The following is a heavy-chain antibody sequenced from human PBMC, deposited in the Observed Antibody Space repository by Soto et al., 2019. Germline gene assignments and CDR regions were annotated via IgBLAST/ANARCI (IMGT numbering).Heavy chain of an antibody. CDR3: ARDTNGLHY. CDR1: GVNFSNYK. J-gene: IGHJ4*02. CDR2: INTDGSIT. Sequence: YAAGGVNFSNYKMRWVRQAPGKGLVWVSRINTDGSITDYADSVKGRFTVSRDNAKNTMYLQMNSLTADDTAVYYCARDTNGLHYWGQGTLVTVSS. V-gene: IGHV3-74*01. D-gene: IGHD2-8*01.